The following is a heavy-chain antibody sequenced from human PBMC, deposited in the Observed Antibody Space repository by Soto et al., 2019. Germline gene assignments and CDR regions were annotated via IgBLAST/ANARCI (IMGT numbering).Heavy chain of an antibody. CDR2: IYYSGST. D-gene: IGHD3-22*01. CDR1: GGSISSSSYY. Sequence: SETLSLTCTVSGGSISSSSYYWGWIRQPPGKGLEWIGSIYYSGSTYYNPSLKSRVTISVDTSKNQFSLKLSSVTAADTAVYYCARDAPPYYYDSSGYGRPLDYWGQGTLVTVSS. V-gene: IGHV4-39*02. J-gene: IGHJ4*02. CDR3: ARDAPPYYYDSSGYGRPLDY.